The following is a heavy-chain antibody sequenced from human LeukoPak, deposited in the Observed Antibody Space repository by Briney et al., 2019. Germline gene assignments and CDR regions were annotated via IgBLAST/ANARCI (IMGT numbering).Heavy chain of an antibody. V-gene: IGHV1-8*01. Sequence: GASVKVSCKASGYTFTSYDINWVRQATGQGLEWMGWMNPNSGNTGYAQKFQGRVTMTRNTSISTAYMELSSLRSEDTAVYYCARSTGKGGYCSSTSCYRSYYYYMDVWGKGTTVTVSS. CDR1: GYTFTSYD. D-gene: IGHD2-2*01. J-gene: IGHJ6*03. CDR3: ARSTGKGGYCSSTSCYRSYYYYMDV. CDR2: MNPNSGNT.